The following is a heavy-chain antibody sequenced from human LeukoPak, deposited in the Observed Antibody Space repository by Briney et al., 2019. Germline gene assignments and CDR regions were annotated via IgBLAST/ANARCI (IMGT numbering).Heavy chain of an antibody. CDR3: ARVDCSSSTCYLRRSWFDP. Sequence: PGGSLRPSCAASGFTLSNYDMNWVRQAPGKGLEWVSSISTSSRYIYYKDSVRGRFTISRDDAKNSLNLEMNSLRAEDTAVYYCARVDCSSSTCYLRRSWFDPWGQGTLFTVSS. CDR1: GFTLSNYD. V-gene: IGHV3-21*01. D-gene: IGHD2-2*01. J-gene: IGHJ5*02. CDR2: ISTSSRYI.